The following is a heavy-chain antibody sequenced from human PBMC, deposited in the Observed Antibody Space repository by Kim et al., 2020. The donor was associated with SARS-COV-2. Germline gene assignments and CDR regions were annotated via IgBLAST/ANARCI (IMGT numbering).Heavy chain of an antibody. D-gene: IGHD5-18*01. V-gene: IGHV3-15*01. J-gene: IGHJ6*02. CDR1: GFTFSNAW. CDR3: TTGMGVYSYGYYYYYGMDV. CDR2: IKSKTDGGTT. Sequence: GGSLRLSCAASGFTFSNAWMSWVRQAPGKGLEWVGRIKSKTDGGTTDYAAPVKGRFTISRDDSKNTLYLQMNSLKTEDTAVYYCTTGMGVYSYGYYYYYGMDVWGQGTTVTVSS.